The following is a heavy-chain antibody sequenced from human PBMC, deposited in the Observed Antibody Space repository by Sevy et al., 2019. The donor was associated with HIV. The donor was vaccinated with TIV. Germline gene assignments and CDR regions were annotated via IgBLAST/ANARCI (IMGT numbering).Heavy chain of an antibody. D-gene: IGHD3-22*01. CDR1: GFSLSTSGVG. Sequence: SGPTLVKPTQTLTLTCTFSGFSLSTSGVGVGWIRQPPGKALEWLALIYWNDDKRYSPSLKSRLTITKDTSKNQVVLTMTNMDPVDTATYYCAHIRPQWDYYDSSGYYYNWFDPWGQGTLVTVSS. CDR3: AHIRPQWDYYDSSGYYYNWFDP. J-gene: IGHJ5*02. V-gene: IGHV2-5*01. CDR2: IYWNDDK.